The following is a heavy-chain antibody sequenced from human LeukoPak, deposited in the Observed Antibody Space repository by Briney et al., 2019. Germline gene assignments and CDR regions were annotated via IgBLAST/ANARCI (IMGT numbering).Heavy chain of an antibody. J-gene: IGHJ4*02. CDR1: GGSISSGGYY. CDR2: IYHSGST. CDR3: AGYGSGSYYRSWVFDY. Sequence: SETLSLTCTVSGGSISSGGYYWSWIRQPPGKGLEWIGYIYHSGSTYYNPSLKSRVTISVDRSKNQFSLKLSSVTAADTAVYYCAGYGSGSYYRSWVFDYWGQGTLVTVSS. V-gene: IGHV4-30-2*01. D-gene: IGHD3-10*01.